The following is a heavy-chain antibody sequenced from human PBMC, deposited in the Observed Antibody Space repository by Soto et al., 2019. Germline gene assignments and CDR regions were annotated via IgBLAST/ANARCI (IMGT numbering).Heavy chain of an antibody. CDR2: IIPLFRTP. J-gene: IGHJ6*02. Sequence: QVQLVQSGAEMKEPGSSVKVSCKTSGGTFSSSAISWLRQAPGQGLEWMGGIIPLFRTPDYAQKFQGRGTIAADESTSTAYMELSSLRSEDTAVYYCARDNDRLQLGGNYYYILDVWGQGTTITVS. D-gene: IGHD4-4*01. CDR1: GGTFSSSA. V-gene: IGHV1-69*12. CDR3: ARDNDRLQLGGNYYYILDV.